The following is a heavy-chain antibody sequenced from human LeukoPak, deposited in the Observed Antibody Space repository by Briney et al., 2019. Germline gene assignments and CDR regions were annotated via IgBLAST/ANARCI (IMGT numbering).Heavy chain of an antibody. J-gene: IGHJ6*02. Sequence: GASVKVSCKASGGTFSIYAISWVRQAPGQGLEWMGGIIPIFGTANYAQKFQGRVTITADESTSTAYMELSSLRSEDTAVYYCASGYCSSTSCYATPLNYYYYGMDVWGQGTTVTVSS. CDR2: IIPIFGTA. CDR3: ASGYCSSTSCYATPLNYYYYGMDV. D-gene: IGHD2-2*03. V-gene: IGHV1-69*13. CDR1: GGTFSIYA.